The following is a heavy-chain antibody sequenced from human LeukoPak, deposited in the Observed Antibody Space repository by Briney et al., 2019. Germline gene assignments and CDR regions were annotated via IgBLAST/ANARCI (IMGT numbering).Heavy chain of an antibody. CDR1: GFTFSDYY. V-gene: IGHV3-11*03. Sequence: PGGSLRLSCAASGFTFSDYYMSWIRPAPGKGREWVSYISSSSSYTNYADSVKGRFTISRDNAKNSLYLQMNSLRAEDTAVYYCASSLDIVATMDYWGQGTLVTVSS. CDR2: ISSSSSYT. CDR3: ASSLDIVATMDY. D-gene: IGHD5-12*01. J-gene: IGHJ4*02.